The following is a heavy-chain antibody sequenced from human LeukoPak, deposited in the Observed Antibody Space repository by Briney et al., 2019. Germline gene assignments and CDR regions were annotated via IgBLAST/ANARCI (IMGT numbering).Heavy chain of an antibody. CDR1: GFTFSSYA. V-gene: IGHV3-23*01. CDR3: AKSQDDFWSGYPLFLDY. Sequence: PGGSLKLSCAASGFTFSSYAISWVRQAPGQGLDWVSAISGSGGSTYYADSVKGRFTISRDNSKNTLYLQMNSLRAEDTAVYYRAKSQDDFWSGYPLFLDYWGQGTLVTVSS. J-gene: IGHJ4*02. D-gene: IGHD3-3*01. CDR2: ISGSGGST.